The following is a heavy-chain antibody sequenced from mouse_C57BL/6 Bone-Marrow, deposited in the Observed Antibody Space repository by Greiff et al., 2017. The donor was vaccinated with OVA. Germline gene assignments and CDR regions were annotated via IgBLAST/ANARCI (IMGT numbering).Heavy chain of an antibody. J-gene: IGHJ2*01. D-gene: IGHD1-1*01. Sequence: VQWVESGAELAKPGASVKLSCKASGYTFTSYWMHWVKQRPGQGLEWIGYINPSSGYTKYNQKFKDKATLTADKSSSTTYMQLSSLTYEDSAVYYGTSLLLPPWGQGTAITVSA. V-gene: IGHV1-7*01. CDR2: INPSSGYT. CDR1: GYTFTSYW. CDR3: TSLLLPP.